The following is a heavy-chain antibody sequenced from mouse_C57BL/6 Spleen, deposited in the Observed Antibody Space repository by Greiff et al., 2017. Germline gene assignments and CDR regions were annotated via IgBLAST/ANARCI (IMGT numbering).Heavy chain of an antibody. CDR1: GFTFSSYA. CDR2: ISDGGSYT. D-gene: IGHD2-1*01. CDR3: AREEDGNYERYFDY. V-gene: IGHV5-4*01. J-gene: IGHJ2*01. Sequence: VQLKESGGGLVKPGGSLKLSCAASGFTFSSYAMSWVRQTPEKRLEWVATISDGGSYTYYPDNVKGRFTISRDNAKNNLYLQMSHLKSEDTAMYYCAREEDGNYERYFDYWGQGTTLTVSS.